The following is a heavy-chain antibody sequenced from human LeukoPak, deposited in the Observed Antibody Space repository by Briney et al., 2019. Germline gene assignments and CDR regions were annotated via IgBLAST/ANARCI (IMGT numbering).Heavy chain of an antibody. CDR1: GFTFSKAW. CDR2: IKSKTDGGTS. D-gene: IGHD3-22*01. CDR3: TPEITMIVVVITAGPFDI. V-gene: IGHV3-15*01. J-gene: IGHJ3*02. Sequence: PGGSLRLSCAASGFTFSKAWMNWVRQAPGKGLEWDGRIKSKTDGGTSDYAAPVKGRFTISREDSKNALYLQMNSLKTEDTAVYYCTPEITMIVVVITAGPFDIWGQGTMVTVSS.